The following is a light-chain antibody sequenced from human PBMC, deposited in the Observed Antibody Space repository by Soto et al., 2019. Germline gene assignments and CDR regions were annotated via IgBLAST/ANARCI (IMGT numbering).Light chain of an antibody. CDR3: QQYNNWPRT. J-gene: IGKJ1*01. Sequence: EIVLTQSPATLSLSPGERATLSFMASQSVSSYLAWYQQKPGQAPRLLIYDASNRATGIPARFSGSGSGTDFTLTISSLEPEDFAVYYCQQYNNWPRTFGQGTKV. V-gene: IGKV3-11*01. CDR2: DAS. CDR1: QSVSSY.